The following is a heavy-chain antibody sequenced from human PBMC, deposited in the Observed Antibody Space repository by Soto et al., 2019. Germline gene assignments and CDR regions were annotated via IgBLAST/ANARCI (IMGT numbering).Heavy chain of an antibody. J-gene: IGHJ6*02. V-gene: IGHV3-48*04. D-gene: IGHD3-10*01. CDR2: ISSSSSTI. CDR1: GFTFSSYS. Sequence: GGSLRLSCAASGFTFSSYSMNWVRQAPGKGLEWVSYISSSSSTIYYADSVKGRFTISRDNAKNSLYLQMNSLRAEDKAVCYGARDQGMSMVRGVAGYWGMDVWGQGTLVTVSS. CDR3: ARDQGMSMVRGVAGYWGMDV.